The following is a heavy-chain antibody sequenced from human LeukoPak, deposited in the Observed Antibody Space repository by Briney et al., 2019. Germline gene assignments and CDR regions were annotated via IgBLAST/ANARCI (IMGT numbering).Heavy chain of an antibody. CDR3: GRLFYDFWSGHYYYYMDV. V-gene: IGHV4-39*01. CDR2: IYYSGST. D-gene: IGHD3-3*01. Sequence: PSETLSLTCTVSGGSIRSTSYYWGWIRQPPGKGLEWIGSIYYSGSTYYNPSLKSRVTISVDTSKNQFSLKLSSVTAADTAVYYCGRLFYDFWSGHYYYYMDVWDKGTTVTVSS. CDR1: GGSIRSTSYY. J-gene: IGHJ6*03.